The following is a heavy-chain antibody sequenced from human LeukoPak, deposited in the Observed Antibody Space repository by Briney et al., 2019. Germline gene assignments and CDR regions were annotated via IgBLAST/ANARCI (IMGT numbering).Heavy chain of an antibody. CDR3: ARGDFSRHYDSSGHDY. CDR1: GFTLSSYW. CDR2: IQQDGSEK. J-gene: IGHJ4*02. D-gene: IGHD3-22*01. Sequence: GGSLRLSCAASGFTLSSYWMSWVRQAPGKGLEWVANIQQDGSEKYYVDSVKGRFTISRDNAKNSLYLQMNSLRAEDTAVYYCARGDFSRHYDSSGHDYWGQGTLVTVSS. V-gene: IGHV3-7*01.